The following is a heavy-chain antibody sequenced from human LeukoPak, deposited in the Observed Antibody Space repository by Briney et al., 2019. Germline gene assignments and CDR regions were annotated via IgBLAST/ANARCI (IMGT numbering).Heavy chain of an antibody. CDR2: VYYSGST. J-gene: IGHJ6*03. V-gene: IGHV4-39*07. Sequence: SETLSLTCTVSGVSITSSSYYWGWIRQPPGKGLEWIGSVYYSGSTYYNPSLKSRVTISVDTSKNQFSLKLSSVTAADTAVYYCASITMIVHMDVWGKGTTVTVSS. D-gene: IGHD3-22*01. CDR3: ASITMIVHMDV. CDR1: GVSITSSSYY.